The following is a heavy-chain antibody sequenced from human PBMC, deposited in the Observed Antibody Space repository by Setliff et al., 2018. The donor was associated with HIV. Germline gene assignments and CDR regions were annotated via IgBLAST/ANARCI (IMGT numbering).Heavy chain of an antibody. Sequence: GASVKVSCKASGYTFTSYAMHWVRQAPGQRLEWMGWINAGNGNTKYSQKFQGRVTITRDTSASTAYMELSSLRSEDTAVYYCARAPPGKGSGPYFDYWGQGTLVTVSS. CDR3: ARAPPGKGSGPYFDY. J-gene: IGHJ4*02. V-gene: IGHV1-3*01. CDR1: GYTFTSYA. D-gene: IGHD3-10*01. CDR2: INAGNGNT.